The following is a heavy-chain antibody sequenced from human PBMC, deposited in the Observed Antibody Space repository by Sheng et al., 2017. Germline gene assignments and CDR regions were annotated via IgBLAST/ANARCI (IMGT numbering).Heavy chain of an antibody. D-gene: IGHD3-16*01. CDR3: TTGRGSGGGWYFDL. Sequence: ESGGGLVKPGGSLRLSCAASGFTFSNAWMSWVRQAPGKGLEWVGRIKSKTDGGTTDYAAPVKGRFTISRDDSKNTLYLQMNSLKTEDTAVYYCTTGRGSGGGWYFDLWGRGTLVTVSS. CDR2: IKSKTDGGTT. CDR1: GFTFSNAW. V-gene: IGHV3-15*01. J-gene: IGHJ2*01.